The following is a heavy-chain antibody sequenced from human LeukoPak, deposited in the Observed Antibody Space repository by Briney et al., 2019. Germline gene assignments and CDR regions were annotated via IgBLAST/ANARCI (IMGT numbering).Heavy chain of an antibody. CDR2: IRYDGSNK. Sequence: SGGSLRLSCAASGFTFSSYGMHWVRQAPGKGLEWVAFIRYDGSNKYYADSVKGRFTISRDNSKNTLYLQMNSLRAEDTAVYYCAKVRSYRNYFDYWGQGTLVTVSS. CDR1: GFTFSSYG. CDR3: AKVRSYRNYFDY. V-gene: IGHV3-30*02. J-gene: IGHJ4*02. D-gene: IGHD1-26*01.